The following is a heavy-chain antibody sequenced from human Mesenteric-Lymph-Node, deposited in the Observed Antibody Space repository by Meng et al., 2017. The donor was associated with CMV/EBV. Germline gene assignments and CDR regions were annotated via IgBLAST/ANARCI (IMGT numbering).Heavy chain of an antibody. D-gene: IGHD2-2*02. J-gene: IGHJ5*02. CDR2: INPNSGGT. CDR1: GYTFTGYY. V-gene: IGHV1-2*02. Sequence: ASVKVSCKASGYTFTGYYMHWVRQAPGQGLEWMGWINPNSGGTNYAQKFQGRVTMTRETSISTAYMELSRLRSDDTAVYYCARDVCSSTSCYTSWFDPWGQGTLVTVSS. CDR3: ARDVCSSTSCYTSWFDP.